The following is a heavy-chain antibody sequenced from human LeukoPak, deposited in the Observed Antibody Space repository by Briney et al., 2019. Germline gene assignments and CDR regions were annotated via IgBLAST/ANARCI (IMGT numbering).Heavy chain of an antibody. Sequence: GGSLRLSCAASGFTFSSYAMHWVRQAPGKGLEGVAVISYDGSNKYYADSVKGRFTISRDNSKNTLYLQMNSLRAEDTAVYYCSGYWDDYWGQGTLVTVSP. J-gene: IGHJ4*02. V-gene: IGHV3-30-3*01. D-gene: IGHD3-22*01. CDR1: GFTFSSYA. CDR2: ISYDGSNK. CDR3: SGYWDDY.